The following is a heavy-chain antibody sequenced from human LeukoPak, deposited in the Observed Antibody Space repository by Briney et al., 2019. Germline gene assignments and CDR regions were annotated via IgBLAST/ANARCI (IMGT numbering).Heavy chain of an antibody. CDR2: IYYSGST. D-gene: IGHD6-13*01. V-gene: IGHV4-59*08. CDR1: GGSISSYY. Sequence: SETLSLTCTVSGGSISSYYWSWIRQPAGKGLEWIGYIYYSGSTNYDPSLKSRVTISLDTSKNQFSLNLTSVTAADTAVYYCARHRSSSTWYSPFDPWGQGTLVTVSS. J-gene: IGHJ5*02. CDR3: ARHRSSSTWYSPFDP.